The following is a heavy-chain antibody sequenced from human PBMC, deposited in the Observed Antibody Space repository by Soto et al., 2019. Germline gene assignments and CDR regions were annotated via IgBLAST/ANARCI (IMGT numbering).Heavy chain of an antibody. CDR1: GFTFSSYG. CDR2: ISYDGSNK. CDR3: AILEYCTNGVCYRAFDI. J-gene: IGHJ3*02. V-gene: IGHV3-30*03. D-gene: IGHD2-8*01. Sequence: PGGSLRLSCAASGFTFSSYGMHWVRQAPGKGLEWVAVISYDGSNKYYADSVKGRFTISRDNSKNTLYLQMNSLRAEDTAVYYCAILEYCTNGVCYRAFDIWGQGTMVTVSS.